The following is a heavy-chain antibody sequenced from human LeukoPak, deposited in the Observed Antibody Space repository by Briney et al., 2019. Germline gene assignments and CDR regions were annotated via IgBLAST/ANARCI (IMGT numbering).Heavy chain of an antibody. D-gene: IGHD3-22*01. CDR2: INPSGGST. V-gene: IGHV1-46*01. Sequence: ASVKVSCKASGYTFTGYYMHWVRQAPGQGLEWMGIINPSGGSTSYAQKFQGRVTMTRDTSTSTVYMELSSLRSEDTAVYYCARGTIQLWPIDYYDSSAFDYWGQGTLVTVSS. CDR1: GYTFTGYY. CDR3: ARGTIQLWPIDYYDSSAFDY. J-gene: IGHJ4*02.